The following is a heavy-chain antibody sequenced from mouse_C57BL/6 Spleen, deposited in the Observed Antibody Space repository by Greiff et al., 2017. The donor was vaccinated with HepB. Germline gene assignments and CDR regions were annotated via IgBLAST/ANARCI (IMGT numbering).Heavy chain of an antibody. V-gene: IGHV2-2*01. CDR3: ASDYRFAY. CDR1: GFSLTSYG. J-gene: IGHJ3*01. D-gene: IGHD2-4*01. CDR2: IWSGGST. Sequence: VQWVESGPGLVQPSQSLSITCTVSGFSLTSYGVHWVRQSPGKGLEWLGVIWSGGSTDYNAAFISRLSISKDNSKSQVFFKMNSLQADDTAIYYCASDYRFAYWGQGTLVTVSA.